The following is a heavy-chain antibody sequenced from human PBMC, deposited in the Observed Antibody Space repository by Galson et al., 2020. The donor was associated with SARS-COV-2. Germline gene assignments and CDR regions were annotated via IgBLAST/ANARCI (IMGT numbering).Heavy chain of an antibody. D-gene: IGHD6-6*01. Sequence: GGSLRLSCAASGFTFDDYTMHWVRQAPGKGLEWVSLISWDGGSTYYADSVKGRFTISRDNSKNSLYLQMNSLRTEDTALYYCAKDALLYSSSSLGFYFDYWGQGTLVTVS. J-gene: IGHJ4*02. CDR3: AKDALLYSSSSLGFYFDY. V-gene: IGHV3-43*01. CDR1: GFTFDDYT. CDR2: ISWDGGST.